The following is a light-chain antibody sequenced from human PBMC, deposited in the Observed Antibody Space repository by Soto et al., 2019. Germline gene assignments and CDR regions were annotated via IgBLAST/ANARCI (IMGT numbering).Light chain of an antibody. Sequence: AIHLAQSPSSLSASVGDRVTITCRASQGIRNDLDWYQHKPGKAPKLLIYVASNLQSGVPSRFSGTGSGTDFTLTISSLQPEDFATYYCLQHYNYPWTFGQGTKVDIK. CDR3: LQHYNYPWT. J-gene: IGKJ1*01. V-gene: IGKV1-6*02. CDR1: QGIRND. CDR2: VAS.